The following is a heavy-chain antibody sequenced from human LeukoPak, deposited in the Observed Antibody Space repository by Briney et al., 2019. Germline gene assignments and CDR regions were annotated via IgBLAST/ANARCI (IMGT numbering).Heavy chain of an antibody. V-gene: IGHV1-18*01. CDR3: ARDLAQEAIFGVVIIPYNWFDL. D-gene: IGHD3-3*01. Sequence: VAAVTVSCKASGYTFTSYGISWLRQAPGQGLEWVGWTSVYKGNTNFAQKLQGRVTMTTDTSTSTAYVELTSMRSDDTAVYYCARDLAQEAIFGVVIIPYNWFDLWGQGTLVTVSS. J-gene: IGHJ5*02. CDR2: TSVYKGNT. CDR1: GYTFTSYG.